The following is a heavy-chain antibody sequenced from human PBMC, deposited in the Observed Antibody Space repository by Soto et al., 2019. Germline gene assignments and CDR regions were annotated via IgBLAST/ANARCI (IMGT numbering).Heavy chain of an antibody. J-gene: IGHJ4*02. D-gene: IGHD5-18*01. CDR2: IIPMFGTA. Sequence: QVQLVQSGAEVKKPESSAKVSCKAPGGTFSTYAISWVRQAPGQGLEWMGGIIPMFGTANYAQRFQDRVTITADESTNPVYMELSSLRSEDTAVYFCASGIQLWLRRINNGYSGWGQGTLVTVSS. CDR3: ASGIQLWLRRINNGYSG. CDR1: GGTFSTYA. V-gene: IGHV1-69*12.